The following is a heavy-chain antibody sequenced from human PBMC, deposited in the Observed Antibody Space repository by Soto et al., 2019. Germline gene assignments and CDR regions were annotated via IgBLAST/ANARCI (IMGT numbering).Heavy chain of an antibody. CDR3: ARTSLLREPFDY. CDR1: GGSISSYY. D-gene: IGHD3-22*01. CDR2: IYYSGST. J-gene: IGHJ4*02. Sequence: SETLSLTCPVSGGSISSYYWSWIRQPPGKGLEWIGYIYYSGSTNYNPSLKSRVTISVDTSKNQFSLKLSSVTAADTAVYYCARTSLLREPFDYWGQGTLVTVSS. V-gene: IGHV4-59*08.